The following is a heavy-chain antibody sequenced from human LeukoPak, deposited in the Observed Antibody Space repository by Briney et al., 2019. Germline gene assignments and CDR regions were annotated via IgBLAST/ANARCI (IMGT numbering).Heavy chain of an antibody. CDR2: IYPGDSDT. CDR1: GYNFATYW. D-gene: IGHD6-6*01. V-gene: IGHV5-51*01. Sequence: GESLKISCQGSGYNFATYWIGWVRQMPGKGLEYMGIIYPGDSDTRYSPSFQGQVTISADISINTAYLQWSSLKASDTAMYYCARLVGQLVGNNWFDPWGQGTLVTVSS. CDR3: ARLVGQLVGNNWFDP. J-gene: IGHJ5*02.